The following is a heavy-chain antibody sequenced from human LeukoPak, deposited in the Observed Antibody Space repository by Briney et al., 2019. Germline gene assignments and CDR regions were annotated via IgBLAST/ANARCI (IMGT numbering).Heavy chain of an antibody. D-gene: IGHD3-22*01. CDR3: AHRQNAYDASGHLPAFSPALYSFDS. CDR1: GFSLKTGGVG. CDR2: IYWDDDK. J-gene: IGHJ4*02. V-gene: IGHV2-5*02. Sequence: SGPTLVNPTQTLTLTCTFSGFSLKTGGVGVGWIRQPPGKALEWLAVIYWDDDKRYSASLKNRLTVTQDNSEKQVVLTMTNMGPDDTGTYYCAHRQNAYDASGHLPAFSPALYSFDSWGPGTLVTVSS.